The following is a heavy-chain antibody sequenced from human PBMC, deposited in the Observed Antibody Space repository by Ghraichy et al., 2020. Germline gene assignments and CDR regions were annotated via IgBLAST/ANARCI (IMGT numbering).Heavy chain of an antibody. CDR1: GGSISSYY. V-gene: IGHV4-59*01. Sequence: GSLRLSCTVSGGSISSYYWSWIRQPPGKGLEWIGYIYYSGSTNYNPSLKSRVTISVDTSKNQFSLKLSSVTAADTAVYYCARVGGYYDSSGYPHDPWGQGTLVTVPS. CDR2: IYYSGST. J-gene: IGHJ5*02. D-gene: IGHD3-22*01. CDR3: ARVGGYYDSSGYPHDP.